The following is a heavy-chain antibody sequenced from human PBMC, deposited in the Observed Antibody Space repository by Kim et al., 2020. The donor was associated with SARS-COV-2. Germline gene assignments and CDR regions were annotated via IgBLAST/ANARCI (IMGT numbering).Heavy chain of an antibody. D-gene: IGHD1-26*01. V-gene: IGHV4-34*01. CDR1: GGSFSGYY. J-gene: IGHJ4*02. CDR2: INHSGST. CDR3: AIRDSGSYPHWNY. Sequence: SETLSLTCAVYGGSFSGYYWSWIRQPPGKGLEWIGEINHSGSTNYNPSLKSRVTISVDTSKNQFSLKLSSVTAADTAVYYCAIRDSGSYPHWNYWGQGTLVTVSS.